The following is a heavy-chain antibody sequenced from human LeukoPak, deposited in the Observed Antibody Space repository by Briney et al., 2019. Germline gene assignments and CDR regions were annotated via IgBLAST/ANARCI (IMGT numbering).Heavy chain of an antibody. D-gene: IGHD3-22*01. CDR2: IYYSGST. V-gene: IGHV4-39*07. J-gene: IGHJ4*02. CDR1: GGSISSSSYY. CDR3: ARVRAVTMIVVVTYYFDY. Sequence: SETLSLTCTVSGGSISSSSYYWGWIRQPPGQGLEWIGSIYYSGSTYYNPSLKSRVTISVDTSKNQFSLKLSSVIAAATAVYYCARVRAVTMIVVVTYYFDYWGQGTLVTVSS.